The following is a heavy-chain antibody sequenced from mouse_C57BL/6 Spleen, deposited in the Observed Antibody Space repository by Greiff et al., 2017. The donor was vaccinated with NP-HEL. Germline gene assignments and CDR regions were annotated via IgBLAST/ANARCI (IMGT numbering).Heavy chain of an antibody. J-gene: IGHJ3*01. CDR3: ASSHPVGGLAY. CDR2: IHPNSGST. V-gene: IGHV1-64*01. CDR1: GYTFTSYW. Sequence: VQLQQSGAELVKPGASVKLSCKASGYTFTSYWMHWVKQRPGQGLEWIGMIHPNSGSTNYNEKFKSKATLTVDKSSSTANMQLSSLTSEDSAGYYCASSHPVGGLAYWGQGTLVTVSA.